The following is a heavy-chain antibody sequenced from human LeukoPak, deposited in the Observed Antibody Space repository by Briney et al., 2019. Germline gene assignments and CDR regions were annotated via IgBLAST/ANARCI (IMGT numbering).Heavy chain of an antibody. CDR2: IYYSGST. V-gene: IGHV4-59*01. D-gene: IGHD3-10*02. CDR3: ARDRLFVESPYYYYYGMDV. Sequence: SETLSLTCTVSGGSISSYYWSWIRQPPGKGLEWIGYIYYSGSTNYNPSLKSRVTISVDTSKNQFSLKLSSVTAADTAVYYCARDRLFVESPYYYYYGMDVWGKGTTVTVSS. CDR1: GGSISSYY. J-gene: IGHJ6*04.